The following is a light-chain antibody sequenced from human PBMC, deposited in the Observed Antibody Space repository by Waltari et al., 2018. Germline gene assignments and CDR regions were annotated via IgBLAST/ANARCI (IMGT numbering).Light chain of an antibody. V-gene: IGLV2-14*01. CDR1: SSDVGGYNY. J-gene: IGLJ3*02. CDR2: DVS. Sequence: QSALTQPASVSGSPGQSITISCTGTSSDVGGYNYVSWYQQHPGKAPKLLIFDVSYRPSGVSARFSGSTAGNTASLTISGLQAEDESDYYCCSFTSRSTWVFGGGTKLTVL. CDR3: CSFTSRSTWV.